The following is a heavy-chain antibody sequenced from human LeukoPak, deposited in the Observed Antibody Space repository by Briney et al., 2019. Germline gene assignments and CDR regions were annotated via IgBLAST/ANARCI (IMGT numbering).Heavy chain of an antibody. CDR2: IWYDGSNK. V-gene: IGHV3-33*08. D-gene: IGHD6-19*01. CDR3: ARDLNPYSSGWLDFWY. CDR1: GFAFSSYG. J-gene: IGHJ4*02. Sequence: GRSLRLSCAASGFAFSSYGMHWVRQAPGKGLEWVAVIWYDGSNKYYADSVKGRFTISRDNSKNTLYLQMNSLRAEDTAVYYCARDLNPYSSGWLDFWYWGQGTLVTVSS.